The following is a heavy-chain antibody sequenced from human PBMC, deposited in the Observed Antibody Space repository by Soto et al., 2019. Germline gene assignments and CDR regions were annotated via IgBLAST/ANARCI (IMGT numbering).Heavy chain of an antibody. CDR1: GFTFSSYS. CDR3: ARDNHDTSGYWAGY. V-gene: IGHV3-21*01. Sequence: GGSLRLSCAASGFTFSSYSMNWVRQAPGKGLEWVSSISSSSSNVYYADSMKGRFTISRDNAKNSLYLQMNSLRAEDTAVYYCARDNHDTSGYWAGYWGQGTLVTVSS. CDR2: ISSSSSNV. D-gene: IGHD3-22*01. J-gene: IGHJ4*02.